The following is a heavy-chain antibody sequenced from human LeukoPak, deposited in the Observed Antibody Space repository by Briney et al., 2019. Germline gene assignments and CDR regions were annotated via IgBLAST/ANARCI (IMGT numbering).Heavy chain of an antibody. J-gene: IGHJ4*02. CDR1: GFTFKTYG. V-gene: IGHV3-30*02. CDR2: IQYDGNNE. Sequence: GGSLRLSCAVSGFTFKTYGMHWVRQAPGKGLEWVAFIQYDGNNEYYADSVKGRFTISRDNSKSTLYLQMNSLRVEDTGVYYCAKDVGAYYAGSYSASDFWGQGTLVTLSS. D-gene: IGHD1-26*01. CDR3: AKDVGAYYAGSYSASDF.